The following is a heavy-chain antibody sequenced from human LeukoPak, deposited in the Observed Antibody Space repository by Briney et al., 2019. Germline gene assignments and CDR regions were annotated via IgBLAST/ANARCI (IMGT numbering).Heavy chain of an antibody. J-gene: IGHJ6*02. V-gene: IGHV1-8*01. Sequence: ASVKVSCKASGYTFTSYDINWVRQATGQGLEWMGWMNPNSGNTGYAQKFQGRVTMTRNTSISTAYMELSSLRSEDTAVYYYARVLGLYDFWSGYSVYYYGMDVWGQGTTVTVSS. CDR2: MNPNSGNT. CDR1: GYTFTSYD. D-gene: IGHD3-3*01. CDR3: ARVLGLYDFWSGYSVYYYGMDV.